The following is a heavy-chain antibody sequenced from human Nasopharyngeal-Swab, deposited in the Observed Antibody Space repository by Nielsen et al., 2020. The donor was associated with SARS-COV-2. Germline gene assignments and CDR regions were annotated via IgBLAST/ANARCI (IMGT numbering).Heavy chain of an antibody. CDR3: ASLKVGITIFGVVTDRLLDY. Sequence: WILQPPGKGLEWIGYIYYSGSTYYNPSLKSRVTISVDTSKNQFSLKLSSVTAADTAVYYCASLKVGITIFGVVTDRLLDYWGQGTLVTVSS. D-gene: IGHD3-3*01. V-gene: IGHV4-30-4*01. J-gene: IGHJ4*02. CDR2: IYYSGST.